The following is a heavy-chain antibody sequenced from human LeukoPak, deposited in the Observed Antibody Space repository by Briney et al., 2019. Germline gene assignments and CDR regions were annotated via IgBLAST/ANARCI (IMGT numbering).Heavy chain of an antibody. CDR1: GASLSDYY. D-gene: IGHD3-22*01. CDR2: INHSGST. CDR3: ARYEYYDSSGSFDY. J-gene: IGHJ4*02. V-gene: IGHV4-34*01. Sequence: SETLSLTCAVSGASLSDYYWSWVRQPPGKGLEWIGEINHSGSTTYNPSLKSRVTLSVDTSKNQFSLKLNSVTAADTAVYYCARYEYYDSSGSFDYWGQGTLVTVSS.